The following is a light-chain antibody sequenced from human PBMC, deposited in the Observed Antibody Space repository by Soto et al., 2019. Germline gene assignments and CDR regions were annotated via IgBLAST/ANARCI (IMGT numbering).Light chain of an antibody. V-gene: IGKV3-15*01. J-gene: IGKJ2*01. CDR1: LSVRTN. Sequence: VMTQSPATLSVSPGERATLSCRASLSVRTNLAWYQQKPGQAPRLLIYGASTRATGIPARFSGSGSGTEFTFIITSLQSEDLALYFCQQYDRCPYTFGQGTKLEI. CDR2: GAS. CDR3: QQYDRCPYT.